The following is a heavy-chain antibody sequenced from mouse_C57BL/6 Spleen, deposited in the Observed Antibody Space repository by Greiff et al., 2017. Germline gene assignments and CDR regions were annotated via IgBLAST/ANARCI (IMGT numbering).Heavy chain of an antibody. CDR2: IRYSGTT. CDR1: GYSITSDYA. D-gene: IGHD1-1*01. CDR3: ARGENYYGSCPFAY. Sequence: EVQLQESGPGLVKPSQSLSLTCTVTGYSITSDYAWNWIRQFPGNKLEWMGYIRYSGTTSYNPSLKSRISITRDTSKNQFFLQLNSVTTEDTATYYCARGENYYGSCPFAYWGQGTLVTVSA. V-gene: IGHV3-2*02. J-gene: IGHJ3*01.